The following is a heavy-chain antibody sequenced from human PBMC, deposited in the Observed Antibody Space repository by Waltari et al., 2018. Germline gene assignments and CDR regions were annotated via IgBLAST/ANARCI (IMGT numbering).Heavy chain of an antibody. D-gene: IGHD6-13*01. CDR1: GGSISSSSYY. CDR3: ARVWSGSSLY. J-gene: IGHJ4*02. V-gene: IGHV4-39*07. Sequence: QLQLQESGPGLVKPSETLSLTCTVSGGSISSSSYYWGWIRQPPGKGLEWIGSIYYSGSTYYNPSLKSRVTISVDTSKNQFSLKLSSVTAADMAVYYCARVWSGSSLYWGQGTLVTVSS. CDR2: IYYSGST.